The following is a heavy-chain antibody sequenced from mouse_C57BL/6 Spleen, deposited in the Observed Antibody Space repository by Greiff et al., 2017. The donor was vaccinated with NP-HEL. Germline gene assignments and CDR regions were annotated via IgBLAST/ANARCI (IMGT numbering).Heavy chain of an antibody. J-gene: IGHJ3*01. CDR3: TTPDYYGSSGLAY. D-gene: IGHD1-1*01. Sequence: DVKLQESGAELVRPGASVKLSCTASGFNIKDDYMHWVKQRPEQGLEWIGWIDPENGDTEYASKFQGKATITADTSSNTAYLQLSSLTSEDTAVYYCTTPDYYGSSGLAYWGQGTLVTVSA. CDR2: IDPENGDT. CDR1: GFNIKDDY. V-gene: IGHV14-4*01.